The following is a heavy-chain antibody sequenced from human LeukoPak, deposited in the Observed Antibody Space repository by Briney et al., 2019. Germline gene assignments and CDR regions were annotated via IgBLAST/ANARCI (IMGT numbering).Heavy chain of an antibody. CDR2: IYYSGNT. V-gene: IGHV4-59*01. D-gene: IGHD3-22*01. J-gene: IGHJ4*02. Sequence: PSETLSLTCTVSGGSISSCYWSWIRQPPGKGLEWIGYIYYSGNTNCNPALKSRVTMSVDASKNQFSLKLSSVTAADTAVYYCARDKGEYYDSSGYLDYWGQGTLVTVSS. CDR3: ARDKGEYYDSSGYLDY. CDR1: GGSISSCY.